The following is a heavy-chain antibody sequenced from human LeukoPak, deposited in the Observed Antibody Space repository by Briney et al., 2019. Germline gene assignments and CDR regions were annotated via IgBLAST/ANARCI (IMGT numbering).Heavy chain of an antibody. CDR3: ARLSRVHDYGNCLADY. J-gene: IGHJ4*02. Sequence: PSETLSLTCTVSGGSISSSSYYWGWIRQPPGKGLEWIGSTYYSGSTYYRLSLKSRLTISVDTPRTQFSLILTSVTAADTAVYYCARLSRVHDYGNCLADYWGQGILVTVSS. CDR1: GGSISSSSYY. CDR2: TYYSGST. D-gene: IGHD4/OR15-4a*01. V-gene: IGHV4-39*01.